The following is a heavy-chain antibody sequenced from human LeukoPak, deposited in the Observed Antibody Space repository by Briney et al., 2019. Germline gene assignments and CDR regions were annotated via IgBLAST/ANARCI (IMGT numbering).Heavy chain of an antibody. Sequence: GGSLRLSCAASGFTFSSYDMHWVRQATGKGLEWVSAIGTAGDTYYPGSVKGRFTISRDNSKNTVYLQMNSLRVEDTAVYYCARDPLGYGGYYYGMDVWGKGTTVTVSS. V-gene: IGHV3-13*01. D-gene: IGHD2-15*01. J-gene: IGHJ6*04. CDR1: GFTFSSYD. CDR2: IGTAGDT. CDR3: ARDPLGYGGYYYGMDV.